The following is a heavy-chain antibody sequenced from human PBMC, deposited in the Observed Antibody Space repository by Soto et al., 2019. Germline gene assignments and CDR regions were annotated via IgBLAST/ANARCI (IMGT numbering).Heavy chain of an antibody. J-gene: IGHJ5*02. V-gene: IGHV1-69*13. CDR1: GGTFSSYA. CDR3: ARDLEQLGYNWFDP. CDR2: IIPTFGTA. Sequence: SVKVSCKASGGTFSSYAISWVRQAPGQGLEWMGGIIPTFGTANYAQKFQGRVTITADESTSTAYMELSSLRSEDTAVYYCARDLEQLGYNWFDPWGQGTLVTVS. D-gene: IGHD6-13*01.